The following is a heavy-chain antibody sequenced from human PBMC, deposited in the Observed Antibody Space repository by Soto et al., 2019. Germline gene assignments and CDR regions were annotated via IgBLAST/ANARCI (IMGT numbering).Heavy chain of an antibody. CDR1: GGSIRNFY. J-gene: IGHJ4*02. CDR3: ARTDTAMTTPFDF. D-gene: IGHD5-18*01. CDR2: VDDSGAA. Sequence: QVQLQESGPGLVKPPETLSLTCTVSGGSIRNFYWSWIRQSPGKGLEWIGYVDDSGAANYNPSLKSRVSMSVGTSKNQVSLKMSSVTAADTAVYYCARTDTAMTTPFDFWGQGTQVPVSS. V-gene: IGHV4-59*08.